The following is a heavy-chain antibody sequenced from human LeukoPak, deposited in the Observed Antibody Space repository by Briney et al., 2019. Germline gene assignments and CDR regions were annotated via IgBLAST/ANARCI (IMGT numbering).Heavy chain of an antibody. CDR3: ARARIAASRNWFDP. CDR1: GGSISSSDYY. V-gene: IGHV4-39*07. D-gene: IGHD6-25*01. CDR2: LYYSGST. J-gene: IGHJ5*02. Sequence: SETLSLTCTVSGGSISSSDYYWGWIRQPPGKGLEWIGSLYYSGSTNYNPSLKSRVTISVDTSKNQFSLKLSSVTAADTAVYYCARARIAASRNWFDPWGQGTLVNVSS.